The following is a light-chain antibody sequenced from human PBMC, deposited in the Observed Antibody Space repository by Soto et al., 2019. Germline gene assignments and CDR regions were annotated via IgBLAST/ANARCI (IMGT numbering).Light chain of an antibody. CDR3: HQYNSYSRT. Sequence: DLQMTQSPSTLSASVGDRVTITCRASQSISSWLAWYQQKPGKAPKLLIYKASSLESGLPSRLSGSGSGTEFTLSISSLQPDDFATYYCHQYNSYSRTFGQGTKVEIK. CDR1: QSISSW. V-gene: IGKV1-5*03. CDR2: KAS. J-gene: IGKJ1*01.